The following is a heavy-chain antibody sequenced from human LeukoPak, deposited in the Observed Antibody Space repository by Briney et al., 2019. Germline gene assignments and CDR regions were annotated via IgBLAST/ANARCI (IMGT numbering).Heavy chain of an antibody. V-gene: IGHV4-34*01. J-gene: IGHJ3*01. CDR2: INHSGST. D-gene: IGHD6-13*01. CDR3: AGGDYSSSFDF. CDR1: GGSFSGYY. Sequence: SETLSLTCAVYGGSFSGYYWSWIRQPPGKGLEWIGEINHSGSTNNNPSLKSRVTISIDKSKHQFSLKLTSVTAADTAVYYCAGGDYSSSFDFWGQGTMVTVSS.